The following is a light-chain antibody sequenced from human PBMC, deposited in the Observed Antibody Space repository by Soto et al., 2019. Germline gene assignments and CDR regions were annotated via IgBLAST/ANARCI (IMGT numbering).Light chain of an antibody. CDR1: SSDVGEDKY. V-gene: IGLV2-14*01. Sequence: QSALTQPASVSGSPGQSIIISCTGSSSDVGEDKYVSWYQQHPGKAPKLIISEVTNRPSGVSDRFSGSKSGNTASLTISGLQADDEADYYCSSQTTTSRVFGGGTKVTVL. CDR2: EVT. CDR3: SSQTTTSRV. J-gene: IGLJ3*02.